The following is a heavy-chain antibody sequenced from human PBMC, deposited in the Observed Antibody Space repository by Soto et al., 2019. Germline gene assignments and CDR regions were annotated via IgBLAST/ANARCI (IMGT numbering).Heavy chain of an antibody. J-gene: IGHJ4*02. CDR2: IHPSDSLT. CDR3: ARLGTISPLDF. D-gene: IGHD7-27*01. Sequence: EVQLVQSGTEVKKPGESLTISCKGSGYNFNNYWITWVRQMPGKGLEWLGRIHPSDSLTNYSPSFQGHVTMSIDKSLSTASLQWNSLKASDTAIYYCARLGTISPLDFWGQGTLVTVSS. V-gene: IGHV5-10-1*03. CDR1: GYNFNNYW.